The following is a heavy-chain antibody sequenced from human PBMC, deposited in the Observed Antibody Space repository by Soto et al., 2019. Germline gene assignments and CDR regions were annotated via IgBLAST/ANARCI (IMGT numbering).Heavy chain of an antibody. CDR1: GYTFTSYD. Sequence: QVQLVQSGAEVKKPGASVKVSCKASGYTFTSYDINWVRQATGQGLEWMGWMNPNSGNTGYAQKFQGRVTMTRNTSISTAYMEPGSLGSEDTGVYYCASTLYGDNVGCWGQLALVTVSS. CDR2: MNPNSGNT. CDR3: ASTLYGDNVGC. J-gene: IGHJ4*02. D-gene: IGHD4-17*01. V-gene: IGHV1-8*01.